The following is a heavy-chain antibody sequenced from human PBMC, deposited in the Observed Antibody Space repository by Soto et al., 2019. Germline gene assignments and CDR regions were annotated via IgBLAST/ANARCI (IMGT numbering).Heavy chain of an antibody. Sequence: GGSLRLSCATSGFNFNNYAMSWVRQAAWERLEWVSFISSSGGTIYYADSVKGRFTISRDNAKNSLFLQMNSLRAEDTAVYYCARDPGLGYCSSTSCPYHFDYWGQGTLVTVSS. D-gene: IGHD2-2*01. J-gene: IGHJ4*02. CDR1: GFNFNNYA. CDR2: ISSSGGTI. CDR3: ARDPGLGYCSSTSCPYHFDY. V-gene: IGHV3-21*01.